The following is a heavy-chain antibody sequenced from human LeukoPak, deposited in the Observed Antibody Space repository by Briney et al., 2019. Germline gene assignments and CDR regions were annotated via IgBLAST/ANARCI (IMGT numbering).Heavy chain of an antibody. D-gene: IGHD3-10*02. J-gene: IGHJ6*04. CDR2: ISSSGSTI. V-gene: IGHV3-48*03. CDR1: GFTVSSYE. Sequence: GGTLRLFCAASGFTVSSYEMNWVRQAPGKGLEWVSYISSSGSTIYYADSVKGRFTICRDNSKDSLYLQINSPKAEDTDVYYCAELGITMIGGVWGKGTTVTIST. CDR3: AELGITMIGGV.